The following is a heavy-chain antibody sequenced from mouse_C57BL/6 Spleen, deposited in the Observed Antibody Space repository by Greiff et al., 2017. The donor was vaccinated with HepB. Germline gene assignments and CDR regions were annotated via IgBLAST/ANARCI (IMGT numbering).Heavy chain of an antibody. CDR1: GYAFSSYW. CDR3: ARWSAEGSSYEGFDY. V-gene: IGHV1-80*01. CDR2: IYPGDGDT. J-gene: IGHJ2*01. Sequence: QVQLQQSGAELVKPGASVKISCKASGYAFSSYWMNWVKQRPGKGLEWIGQIYPGDGDTNYNGKFKGKATLTADKSSSTAYMQLSRLTSEDSAVYFCARWSAEGSSYEGFDYWGQGTTLTVSS. D-gene: IGHD1-1*01.